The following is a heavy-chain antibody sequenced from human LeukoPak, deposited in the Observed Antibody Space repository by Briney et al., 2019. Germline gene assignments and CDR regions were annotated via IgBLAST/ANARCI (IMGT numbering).Heavy chain of an antibody. Sequence: GGSLRLSCAASGFTVSSNYMSWVRQAPGKGLEWVSVIYSGGSTYYADSVKGRFTISRDNSKNTLYLQMNSLRAEDTAVYYCARDRGDYVWGSYRPDAFDIWGQGTMVTVSS. V-gene: IGHV3-66*01. CDR3: ARDRGDYVWGSYRPDAFDI. D-gene: IGHD3-16*02. J-gene: IGHJ3*02. CDR1: GFTVSSNY. CDR2: IYSGGST.